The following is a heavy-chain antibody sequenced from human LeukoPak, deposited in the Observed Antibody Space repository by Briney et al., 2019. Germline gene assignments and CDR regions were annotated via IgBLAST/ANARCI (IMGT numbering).Heavy chain of an antibody. CDR1: GFTFSSYW. V-gene: IGHV3-7*04. J-gene: IGHJ4*02. CDR3: VRASRVDSGDQYYFDY. Sequence: PGGSLRLSCAASGFTFSSYWMSWVRQAPGKGLEWVAKIKQDGSHQSYVDSVKGRFTISRDNAKNSLYLQMNSLRAEDTAVYYCVRASRVDSGDQYYFDYWGQGTLVTVSS. CDR2: IKQDGSHQ. D-gene: IGHD2-15*01.